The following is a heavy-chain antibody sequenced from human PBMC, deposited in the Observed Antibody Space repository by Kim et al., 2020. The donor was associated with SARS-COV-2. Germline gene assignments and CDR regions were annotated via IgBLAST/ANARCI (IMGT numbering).Heavy chain of an antibody. V-gene: IGHV1-46*01. J-gene: IGHJ4*02. CDR3: ARGGGSPRAGIDY. D-gene: IGHD1-26*01. Sequence: YAQRFQGRVTMTRATSTSTVYMELSSLRSEETAVYYCARGGGSPRAGIDYWGQGTLVTVSS.